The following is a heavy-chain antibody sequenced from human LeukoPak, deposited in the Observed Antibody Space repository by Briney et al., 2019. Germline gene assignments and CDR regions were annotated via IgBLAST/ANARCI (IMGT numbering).Heavy chain of an antibody. V-gene: IGHV4-34*01. Sequence: SETLSLTCAVYGGSFSGYYWNWIRQPPGKGLEWIGEISHNENTNYSPSLKSRLTISIDTSKNQFSLKLSSVTAADTAVYYCASSGSRWLIDKTYSPYWGQGTLVTVSS. CDR1: GGSFSGYY. CDR2: ISHNENT. J-gene: IGHJ4*02. CDR3: ASSGSRWLIDKTYSPY. D-gene: IGHD3-22*01.